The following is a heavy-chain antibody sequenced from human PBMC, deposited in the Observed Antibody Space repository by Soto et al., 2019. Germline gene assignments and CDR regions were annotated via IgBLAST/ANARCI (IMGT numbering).Heavy chain of an antibody. Sequence: QVQLVESGGGLVKPGGSLRLSCAASGFTFSDYYMSWIRQAPGKGLEWVSYISSSGSTIYYVDSVKGRFTISRDNAKNSRYLQMNSLRAEDTAVYYCARGYSSGFYESDAFDIWGQGTMVTVSS. CDR3: ARGYSSGFYESDAFDI. J-gene: IGHJ3*02. D-gene: IGHD6-19*01. CDR1: GFTFSDYY. V-gene: IGHV3-11*01. CDR2: ISSSGSTI.